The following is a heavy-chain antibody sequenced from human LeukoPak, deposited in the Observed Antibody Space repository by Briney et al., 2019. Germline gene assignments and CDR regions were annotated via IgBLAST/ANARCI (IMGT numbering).Heavy chain of an antibody. CDR1: GFTFSSYG. D-gene: IGHD1-14*01. V-gene: IGHV3-74*01. Sequence: GGSLRLSCAASGFTFSSYGMHWVSHAGGKGLVWDSRINSDGSSTSYADSVKGRFTISRDNPKNTLYLQMNSLRAEHTAVYYCARGPRDRPKPNYYGMDVWGQGTTVTVSS. CDR2: INSDGSST. CDR3: ARGPRDRPKPNYYGMDV. J-gene: IGHJ6*02.